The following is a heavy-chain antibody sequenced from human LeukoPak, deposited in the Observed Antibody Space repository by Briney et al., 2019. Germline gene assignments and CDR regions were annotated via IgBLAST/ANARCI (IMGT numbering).Heavy chain of an antibody. V-gene: IGHV1-2*02. J-gene: IGHJ4*02. D-gene: IGHD2-2*01. Sequence: ASVKVSCTASGYTFTAYYMHWVRQAPGQGLEWMGWINPNSGGTNYSQKFQGRVTMTRDSSISTAYMGLSRLRSDDTAVYYCARLYCSSTSCYLYFDYWGQGTLVTVSS. CDR2: INPNSGGT. CDR1: GYTFTAYY. CDR3: ARLYCSSTSCYLYFDY.